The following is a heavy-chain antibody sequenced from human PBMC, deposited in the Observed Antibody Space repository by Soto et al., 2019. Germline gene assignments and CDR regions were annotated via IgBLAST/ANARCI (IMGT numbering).Heavy chain of an antibody. Sequence: QLQLQESGSGLVKPSQTLSLTCAVSGGSISSGGYSWSWIRQPPGKGLEWIGYIYHSGSTYYNPSLKGRVTISVDRSKNQFSLKLSSVTAADTAVYYCARSTSRGIAARPFWWFDPWGQGTLVTVSS. CDR3: ARSTSRGIAARPFWWFDP. CDR2: IYHSGST. J-gene: IGHJ5*02. D-gene: IGHD6-6*01. CDR1: GGSISSGGYS. V-gene: IGHV4-30-2*01.